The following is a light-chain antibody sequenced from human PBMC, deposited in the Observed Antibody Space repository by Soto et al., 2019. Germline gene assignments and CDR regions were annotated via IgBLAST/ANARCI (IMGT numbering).Light chain of an antibody. V-gene: IGKV3-15*01. CDR3: QQYNNWPPGT. J-gene: IGKJ1*01. CDR2: GAS. CDR1: QSVSSN. Sequence: EIVMTQSPATLSVYPGERATLSCRASQSVSSNLAWYQQKPGQAPRLLIYGASTRATGIPARFSGSGSGTEFTLTISSLQSEDFAVYYCQQYNNWPPGTFGQGTKV.